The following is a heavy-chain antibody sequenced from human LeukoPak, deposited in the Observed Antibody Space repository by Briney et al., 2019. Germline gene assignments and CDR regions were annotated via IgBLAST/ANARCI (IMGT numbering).Heavy chain of an antibody. CDR1: GYTFTSYY. Sequence: ASVKVSCKASGYTFTSYYMHWVRQAPGQGLEWMGIINPSGGSTSYAQKFQGRVTMTRDTSTSTVYMELSSLRSEDTAVYYCARNPKISSSWYIDYYYYMDVWGKGTTVTISS. CDR3: ARNPKISSSWYIDYYYYMDV. V-gene: IGHV1-46*01. D-gene: IGHD6-13*01. CDR2: INPSGGST. J-gene: IGHJ6*03.